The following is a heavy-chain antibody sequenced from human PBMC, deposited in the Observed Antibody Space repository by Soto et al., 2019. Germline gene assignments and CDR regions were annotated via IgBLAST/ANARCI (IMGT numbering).Heavy chain of an antibody. J-gene: IGHJ6*02. CDR2: FWANGINK. CDR3: AVGYCSSTSCYAPRLYYYGMDV. CDR1: GFTFSNYG. Sequence: HPGGSLRLSCTTSGFTFSNYGMHWVRQAPGKGLEWVAVFWANGINKYYADSVKGRFTVSRDNSKNTLYLQMDSLRAEDTAMYYCAVGYCSSTSCYAPRLYYYGMDVWGQGTTVTVSS. V-gene: IGHV3-33*03. D-gene: IGHD2-2*01.